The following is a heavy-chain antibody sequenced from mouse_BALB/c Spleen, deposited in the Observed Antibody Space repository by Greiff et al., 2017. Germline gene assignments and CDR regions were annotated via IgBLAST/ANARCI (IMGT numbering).Heavy chain of an antibody. CDR2: IYPGSGST. V-gene: IGHV1-55*01. J-gene: IGHJ2*01. CDR3: ARSYGADY. Sequence: QVHVKQPGAELVKPGTSVKLSCKASGYNFTSYWINWVKLRPGQGLEWIGDIYPGSGSTNYNEKFKSKATLTVDTSSSTAYMQLSSLASEDSALYYCARSYGADYWGQGTTLTVSS. CDR1: GYNFTSYW. D-gene: IGHD1-1*02.